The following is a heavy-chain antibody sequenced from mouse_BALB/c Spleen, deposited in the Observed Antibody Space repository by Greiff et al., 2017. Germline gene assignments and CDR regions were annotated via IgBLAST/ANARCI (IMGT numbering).Heavy chain of an antibody. Sequence: EVKLMESGPGLVKPSQSLSLTCTVTGYSITSDYAWNWIRQFPGNKLEWMGYISYSGSTSYNPSLKSRISITRDTSKNQFFLQLNSVTTEDTATYYCASYYVDYAMDYWGQGTSVTVSS. CDR2: ISYSGST. J-gene: IGHJ4*01. V-gene: IGHV3-2*02. CDR3: ASYYVDYAMDY. D-gene: IGHD1-1*01. CDR1: GYSITSDYA.